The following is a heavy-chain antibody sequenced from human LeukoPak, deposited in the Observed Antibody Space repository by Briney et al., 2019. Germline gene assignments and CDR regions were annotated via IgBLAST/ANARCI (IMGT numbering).Heavy chain of an antibody. Sequence: PGGSLRLSCAASGFTFSSYSMNWVRQAPGKGLEWVSAISGSGGSTYYADSVKGRFTISRDNSKNTLYLQMNSLRAEDTAVYYCAKGGRYSSSKPPDYWGQGTLVTVSS. V-gene: IGHV3-23*01. CDR2: ISGSGGST. D-gene: IGHD6-6*01. CDR1: GFTFSSYS. CDR3: AKGGRYSSSKPPDY. J-gene: IGHJ4*02.